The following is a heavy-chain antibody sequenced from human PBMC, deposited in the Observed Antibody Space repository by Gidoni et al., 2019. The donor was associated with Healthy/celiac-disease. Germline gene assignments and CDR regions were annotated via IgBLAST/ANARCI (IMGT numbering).Heavy chain of an antibody. J-gene: IGHJ6*02. CDR1: GFTCSSYW. D-gene: IGHD2-2*01. V-gene: IGHV3-7*03. Sequence: EVQLVESGGGLVQPGGSLRLSCAASGFTCSSYWMSWVRQAPGKGLEWVANIKQDGSEKYYVDSVKGRFTISRDNAKNSLYLQMNSLRAEDTAVYYCAREAYCSSTSCPKIYYYGMDVWGQGTTVTVSS. CDR2: IKQDGSEK. CDR3: AREAYCSSTSCPKIYYYGMDV.